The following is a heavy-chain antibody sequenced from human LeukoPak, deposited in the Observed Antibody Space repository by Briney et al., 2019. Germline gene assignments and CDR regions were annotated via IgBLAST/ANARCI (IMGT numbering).Heavy chain of an antibody. V-gene: IGHV4-34*01. J-gene: IGHJ2*01. CDR1: GGSFSGYY. CDR2: INHSGST. D-gene: IGHD6-19*01. Sequence: SETLSLTCAVYGGSFSGYYWSWIRQPPGKGLEWIGEINHSGSTNYNPSLKSRATISVDTSKNQFSLKLSSVTAADTAVYYCARGTRGGRIAVAGRYWYFDLWGRGTLVTVSS. CDR3: ARGTRGGRIAVAGRYWYFDL.